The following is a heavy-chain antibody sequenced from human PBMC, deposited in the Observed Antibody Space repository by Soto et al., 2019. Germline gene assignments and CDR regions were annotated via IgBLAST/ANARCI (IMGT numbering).Heavy chain of an antibody. V-gene: IGHV3-74*01. J-gene: IGHJ6*02. D-gene: IGHD3-3*01. CDR1: GFTFSSYW. CDR2: INSDGSST. Sequence: PGGSLRLSCAASGFTFSSYWMHWVRQAPGKGLVWVSRINSDGSSTSYADSVKGRFTISRDNAKNTLYLQMNSLRAEDTAVYYCARQGDYDFWSGPYGMDVWGQGTTVTVSS. CDR3: ARQGDYDFWSGPYGMDV.